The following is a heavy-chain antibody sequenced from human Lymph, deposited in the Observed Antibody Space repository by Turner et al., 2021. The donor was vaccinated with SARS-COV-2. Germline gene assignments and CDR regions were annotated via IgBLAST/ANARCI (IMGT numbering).Heavy chain of an antibody. CDR2: ISGSGGST. J-gene: IGHJ4*02. CDR3: AKNEMAMIVVVITLFDY. Sequence: EQLLESGGGLVQPGGSLRLSCEAAGLTFSSYAMSWVRQAPVNGLEWVSVISGSGGSTYYADSVKGRFTISRDNSKNTLYLQMNSLSAEDTAVYYCAKNEMAMIVVVITLFDYWGQGTLVTVSS. CDR1: GLTFSSYA. V-gene: IGHV3-23*01. D-gene: IGHD3-22*01.